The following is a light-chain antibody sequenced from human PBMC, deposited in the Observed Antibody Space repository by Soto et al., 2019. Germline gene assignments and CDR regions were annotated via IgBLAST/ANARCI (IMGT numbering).Light chain of an antibody. CDR1: SSNIGSNY. Sequence: QSALTQPPSASGTPGQRVTISCSGSSSNIGSNYVYWYQQLPGTAPKLLIYRNNQRPSGVPDRFSGSKSGTSASLAISGLRSEDEADYYCAAWDDSLSGWVFGGGTK. J-gene: IGLJ3*02. CDR2: RNN. CDR3: AAWDDSLSGWV. V-gene: IGLV1-47*01.